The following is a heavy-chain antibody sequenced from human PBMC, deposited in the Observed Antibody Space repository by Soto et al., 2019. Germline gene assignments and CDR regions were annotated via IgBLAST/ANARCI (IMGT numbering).Heavy chain of an antibody. CDR3: SRALGILALEY. J-gene: IGHJ4*02. CDR2: TYHSGST. CDR1: GYSISSGYY. Sequence: PSETLSLSCAASGYSISSGYYWGWLRPPPGKGLAWIGSTYHSGSTYYNPSLKSRVTLSVDTSKDQFSLKPSSVTAADTAVYYCSRALGILALEYWGQGTLVNVSS. V-gene: IGHV4-38-2*01. D-gene: IGHD3-3*02.